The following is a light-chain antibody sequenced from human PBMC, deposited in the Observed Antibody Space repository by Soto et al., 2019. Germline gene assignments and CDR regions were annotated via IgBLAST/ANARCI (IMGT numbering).Light chain of an antibody. J-gene: IGKJ4*01. CDR1: QNVSSSY. Sequence: EIVLTQSPGTLSLSPGERATLSCRASQNVSSSYLAWYQQKPGQAPRLLIYGASSRPTGIPDRFSGRGSGTDFTLTISRLEPEDFAVYYCQQYAGSPPLTFGGGNKVEIK. V-gene: IGKV3-20*01. CDR3: QQYAGSPPLT. CDR2: GAS.